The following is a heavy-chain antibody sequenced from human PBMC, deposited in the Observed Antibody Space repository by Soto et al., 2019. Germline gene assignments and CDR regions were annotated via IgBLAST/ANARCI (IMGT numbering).Heavy chain of an antibody. CDR1: GVSFSGYY. CDR2: INHSGST. D-gene: IGHD2-15*01. Sequence: QVQLQQWGAGLLKPSETLSLTCAVYGVSFSGYYWSWIRQPPGKGLEWIGEINHSGSTNYNPSHKNRVTISVESSRTQFSLKLSSVTAAVTAIYYCARGSYCSDASCYRGFDYSGQGALVTVSS. V-gene: IGHV4-34*01. J-gene: IGHJ4*02. CDR3: ARGSYCSDASCYRGFDY.